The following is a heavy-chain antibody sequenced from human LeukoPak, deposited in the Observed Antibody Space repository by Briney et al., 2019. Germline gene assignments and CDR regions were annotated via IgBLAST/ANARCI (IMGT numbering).Heavy chain of an antibody. Sequence: GSLRLSCAASGFTFSSYALSWVRQAPGKGLKWVSTISGSGGSTYYADSVKGRFTISRDSSKNTLFLQMNSLRAEDTAVYCCAKLYGYTYGHPDYWGQGTLVTVSS. CDR2: ISGSGGST. CDR3: AKLYGYTYGHPDY. J-gene: IGHJ4*02. CDR1: GFTFSSYA. D-gene: IGHD5-18*01. V-gene: IGHV3-23*01.